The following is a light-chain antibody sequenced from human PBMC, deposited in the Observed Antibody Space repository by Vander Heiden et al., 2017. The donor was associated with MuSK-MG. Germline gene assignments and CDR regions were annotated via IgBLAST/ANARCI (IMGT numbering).Light chain of an antibody. V-gene: IGKV3-15*01. CDR3: QQYQDWPLT. J-gene: IGKJ4*01. Sequence: EIVLTQFPATLSVSPGERVTLSCRASQSVNSNLPWYQQKPGQAPSLLLYGPSSRATGTPPSLSWRGSGTDFTHALSSLQSEGCALYYWQQYQDWPLTFGGGTKVEI. CDR1: QSVNSN. CDR2: GPS.